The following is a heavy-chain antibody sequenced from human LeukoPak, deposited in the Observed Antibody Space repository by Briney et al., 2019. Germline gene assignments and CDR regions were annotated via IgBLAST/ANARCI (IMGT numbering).Heavy chain of an antibody. Sequence: GGSLRLSCAASGFSFSSYAMSWVRQAPGKGLEWVSTISHSAYTTYYADSVKGRFTISRDDSKNTLYLQMNSLRVEDTAVYYCARDARGLWGDYVFDSWGQGTLVTVSS. J-gene: IGHJ4*02. CDR3: ARDARGLWGDYVFDS. CDR2: ISHSAYTT. V-gene: IGHV3-23*01. CDR1: GFSFSSYA. D-gene: IGHD4-17*01.